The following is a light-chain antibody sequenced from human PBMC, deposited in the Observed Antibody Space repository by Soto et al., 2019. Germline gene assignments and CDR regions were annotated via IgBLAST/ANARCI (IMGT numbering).Light chain of an antibody. J-gene: IGKJ1*01. CDR2: DVS. Sequence: AIQVTQSPSSLSASVGDRVTITCLASQDIRGALAWYQQKPGKPPKLLIYDVSTLENGVPSRFSGDSSGTQFTLTINSLEPEDFAVYYCQQRGNWPWTFGQGTKVEIK. V-gene: IGKV1-13*02. CDR3: QQRGNWPWT. CDR1: QDIRGA.